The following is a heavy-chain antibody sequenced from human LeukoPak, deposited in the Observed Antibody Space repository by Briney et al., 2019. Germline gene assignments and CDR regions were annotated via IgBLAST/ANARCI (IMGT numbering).Heavy chain of an antibody. D-gene: IGHD2-15*01. V-gene: IGHV4-4*02. Sequence: SETLSLTCAVSGGSISSSNWWSWVRQPPGKGLEWIGEIYHSGSTNYNPSLKSRITISIDTSKNQFSLKLNSVTAADTAVYYCARLIYCSGGNCNLGYFDYWGQGTLVTVSS. CDR3: ARLIYCSGGNCNLGYFDY. CDR2: IYHSGST. J-gene: IGHJ4*02. CDR1: GGSISSSNW.